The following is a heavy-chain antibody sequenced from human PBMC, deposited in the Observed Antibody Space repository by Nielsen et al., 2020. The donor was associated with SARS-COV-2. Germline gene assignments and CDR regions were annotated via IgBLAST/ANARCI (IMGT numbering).Heavy chain of an antibody. V-gene: IGHV4-59*11. D-gene: IGHD1-26*01. Sequence: SETLSLTCTVSGGSISSHYWTWIRQFPGKGMEWIGYNYYSGSANYNPSLKSRATISIGTSNNKFSLNLTSMTAADTAVYYCATHTGSYSYYGADVWGQGITVIVSS. J-gene: IGHJ6*02. CDR2: NYYSGSA. CDR3: ATHTGSYSYYGADV. CDR1: GGSISSHY.